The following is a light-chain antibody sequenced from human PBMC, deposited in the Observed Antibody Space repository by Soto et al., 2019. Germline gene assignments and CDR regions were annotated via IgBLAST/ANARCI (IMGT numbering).Light chain of an antibody. V-gene: IGKV3-20*01. CDR2: RAS. J-gene: IGKJ5*01. Sequence: EIVLTQSPGTLSLSPGARAPLSCRARQSVSSNYLAWYQQKPGQAPKVLIYRASIRATGIPDRFTGSGSGTDFTLTISSLQSEDFAVYYCQQYNNWPPITFGQGTRLEIK. CDR1: QSVSSNY. CDR3: QQYNNWPPIT.